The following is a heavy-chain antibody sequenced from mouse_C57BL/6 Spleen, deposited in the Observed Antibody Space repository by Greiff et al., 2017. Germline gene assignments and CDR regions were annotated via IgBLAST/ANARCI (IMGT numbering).Heavy chain of an antibody. Sequence: VQLQQSGPELVKPGASVKIPCKASGYTFTDYNMDWVKQTHGKSLEWIGDITPNNGGTIYNQKFKGKATLTVAKSSSTAYMELRSLTTDDTSVYYCASTGYYDYDPFAYWGQGTLVTVSA. J-gene: IGHJ3*01. CDR1: GYTFTDYN. CDR3: ASTGYYDYDPFAY. V-gene: IGHV1-18*01. CDR2: ITPNNGGT. D-gene: IGHD2-4*01.